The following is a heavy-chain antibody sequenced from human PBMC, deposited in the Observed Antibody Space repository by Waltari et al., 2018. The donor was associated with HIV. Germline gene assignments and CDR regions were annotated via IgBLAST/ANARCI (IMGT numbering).Heavy chain of an antibody. V-gene: IGHV4-39*02. J-gene: IGHJ2*01. Sequence: QVQLQESGAGLVKPSETLSLVCSVSVGSIKNPAYYWAWIRQPPGKGFEWLGTIYSAGNTYYKPSYNSSLPSRTTISADTSQNHFSLRLSSVTAADTAFYFCSRLILGTTSRYFAAWGRGTLVTVSS. CDR1: VGSIKNPAYY. CDR2: IYSAGNT. D-gene: IGHD1-26*01. CDR3: SRLILGTTSRYFAA.